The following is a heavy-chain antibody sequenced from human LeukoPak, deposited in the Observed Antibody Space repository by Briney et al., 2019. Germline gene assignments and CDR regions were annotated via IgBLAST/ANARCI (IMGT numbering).Heavy chain of an antibody. CDR1: GGSISSYY. J-gene: IGHJ4*02. Sequence: PSETLSLTCTVSGGSISSYYWSWIRQPPGKGLEWIGYIYYTGTTNYNPSLKSRVTISVDTSKNQFSLKLSSVTAADTAVYYCARDRSSVGDYGGYYFDYWGQGTLVTVSS. CDR3: ARDRSSVGDYGGYYFDY. V-gene: IGHV4-59*01. CDR2: IYYTGTT. D-gene: IGHD4-17*01.